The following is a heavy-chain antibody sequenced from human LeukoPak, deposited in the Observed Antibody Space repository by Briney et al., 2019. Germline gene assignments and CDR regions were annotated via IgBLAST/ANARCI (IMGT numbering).Heavy chain of an antibody. D-gene: IGHD3-22*01. V-gene: IGHV1-46*01. CDR2: INPSGGST. Sequence: ASVKVSCKASGYTFTSYYMHWVRQAPGQGLEWMGIINPSGGSTSYAQKFQGRVTMTRDTSTSTVYMELSSLRSEDTAVYYCARGAYDSSGYYYGYFDYWGQGTLVTVSS. J-gene: IGHJ4*02. CDR3: ARGAYDSSGYYYGYFDY. CDR1: GYTFTSYY.